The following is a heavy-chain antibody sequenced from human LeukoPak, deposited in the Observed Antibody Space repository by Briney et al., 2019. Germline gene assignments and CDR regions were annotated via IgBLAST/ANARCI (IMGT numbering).Heavy chain of an antibody. D-gene: IGHD1-26*01. CDR2: IKQDGSEK. CDR3: ARLEYSGSYWGYYYYYMDV. CDR1: GFTFSSYW. Sequence: GGSLRLSCAASGFTFSSYWMSWVRQAPGKGLEWVADIKQDGSEKYYVDSVKGRFTISRDNAKNSLYLQMNSLRAEDTAVYYCARLEYSGSYWGYYYYYMDVWGKGTTVTVSS. V-gene: IGHV3-7*01. J-gene: IGHJ6*03.